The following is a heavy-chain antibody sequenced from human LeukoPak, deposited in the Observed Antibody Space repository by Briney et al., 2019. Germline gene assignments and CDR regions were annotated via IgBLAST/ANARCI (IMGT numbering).Heavy chain of an antibody. D-gene: IGHD2-15*01. V-gene: IGHV1-69*04. Sequence: GASVKVSCKASGGTFSSYAISWVRQAPGQGLEWMGRIIPTLGIANYAQKFQGRVTITADKSTSTAYMELGSLRSEDTAVYYCARVPREGWLGYWGQGTLVTVSS. J-gene: IGHJ4*02. CDR1: GGTFSSYA. CDR3: ARVPREGWLGY. CDR2: IIPTLGIA.